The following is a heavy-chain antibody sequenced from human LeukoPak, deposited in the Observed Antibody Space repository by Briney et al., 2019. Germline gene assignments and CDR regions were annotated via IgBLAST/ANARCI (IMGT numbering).Heavy chain of an antibody. Sequence: GASVKVSCKASGYTFTIYGFSWVRQAPGQGLEWMGWINPNSGDTSYAQKFQGRVTMTRDTSISTAYMELSRLRSDDTAVYYCARAQYYYPHHYYVYWGQGTLLTVSS. CDR2: INPNSGDT. D-gene: IGHD3-10*01. CDR1: GYTFTIYG. CDR3: ARAQYYYPHHYYVY. V-gene: IGHV1-2*02. J-gene: IGHJ4*02.